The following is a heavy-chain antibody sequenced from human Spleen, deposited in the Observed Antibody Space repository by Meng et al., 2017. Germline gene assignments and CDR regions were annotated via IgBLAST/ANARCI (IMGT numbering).Heavy chain of an antibody. J-gene: IGHJ4*02. CDR3: AKDLSGSIDY. Sequence: QVQLVQSGAEVKKPGSSVKVSCKASGGTFSSYTISWVRQAPGQGLEWMGRINPDSGTNYAQRFQGRVTLTWDTSISTAYMDLSSLRSDDTAMYYCAKDLSGSIDYWGQGTLVTVSS. V-gene: IGHV1-2*06. CDR2: INPDSGT. D-gene: IGHD2/OR15-2a*01. CDR1: GGTFSSYT.